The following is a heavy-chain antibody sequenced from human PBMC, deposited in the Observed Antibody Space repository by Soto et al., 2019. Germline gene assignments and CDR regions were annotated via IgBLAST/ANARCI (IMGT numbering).Heavy chain of an antibody. CDR2: IKSKTHGGTT. V-gene: IGHV3-15*01. CDR3: TTPAGITMIVVEDTIDY. Sequence: EVQLVESGGGLVKPGGSLRLSCVASGFTFSNTWMTWVRQAPGKGLEWVGRIKSKTHGGTTDYAAPVKGRFTISRDDSKNTLYLQMNSLRTEDTAVYYCTTPAGITMIVVEDTIDYWGQGTLVTVSS. J-gene: IGHJ4*02. CDR1: GFTFSNTW. D-gene: IGHD3-22*01.